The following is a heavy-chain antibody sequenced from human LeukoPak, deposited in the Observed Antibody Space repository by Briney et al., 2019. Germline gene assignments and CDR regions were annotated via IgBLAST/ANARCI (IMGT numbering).Heavy chain of an antibody. D-gene: IGHD2-15*01. CDR3: ARSSGGRCYHTICAFDI. J-gene: IGHJ3*02. CDR1: GYTFTSCD. V-gene: IGHV1-8*01. CDR2: MNLNSGNR. Sequence: GASVKVSCKASGYTFTSCDINWVRQATAQGLERMGWMNLNSGNRGYAQKFQGRGTMTRDTSTSTVYMELSSLRSEDTAVYYCARSSGGRCYHTICAFDIWGQGTMVTVSS.